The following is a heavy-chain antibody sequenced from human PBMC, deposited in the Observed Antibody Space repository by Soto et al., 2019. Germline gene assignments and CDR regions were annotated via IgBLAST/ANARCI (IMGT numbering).Heavy chain of an antibody. CDR3: AREEYYYGSGAFFDY. CDR1: GFTFSSYA. D-gene: IGHD3-10*01. V-gene: IGHV3-23*01. CDR2: ISGSGGST. J-gene: IGHJ4*02. Sequence: GGSLRLSCAASGFTFSSYAVSWVRQAPGKGLEWVSAISGSGGSTYYADSVKGRFTISRDNSKNTLYLQMNSLRSEDTAVYYCAREEYYYGSGAFFDYWGQGTLVTVSS.